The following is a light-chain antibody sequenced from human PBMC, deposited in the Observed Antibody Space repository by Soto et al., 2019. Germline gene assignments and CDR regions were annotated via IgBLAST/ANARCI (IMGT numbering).Light chain of an antibody. J-gene: IGKJ4*01. V-gene: IGKV3-15*01. Sequence: EMVMTQAPATLSVSPGVRVTLTCRASQSLNTNLAWYQQKPGQAPRLLIYGASTRATGIPDRFSGRGSGTDFTLTISSLQPEDFAVYYCQQYNDWPPLTFGGGTKVEIK. CDR2: GAS. CDR1: QSLNTN. CDR3: QQYNDWPPLT.